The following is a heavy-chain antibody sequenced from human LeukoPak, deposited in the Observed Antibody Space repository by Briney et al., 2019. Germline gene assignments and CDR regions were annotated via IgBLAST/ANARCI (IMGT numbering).Heavy chain of an antibody. CDR3: AIGPGNYYDSSGYFDY. CDR2: IYYSGST. D-gene: IGHD3-22*01. CDR1: GGSISSSSYY. Sequence: SETLSLTCTVSGGSISSSSYYWGWIRQPPGKGLEWIGSIYYSGSTYCNPSLKSRVTISVDTSKNQFSLKLSSVTAAGTAVYYCAIGPGNYYDSSGYFDYWGQGTLVTVSS. J-gene: IGHJ4*02. V-gene: IGHV4-39*07.